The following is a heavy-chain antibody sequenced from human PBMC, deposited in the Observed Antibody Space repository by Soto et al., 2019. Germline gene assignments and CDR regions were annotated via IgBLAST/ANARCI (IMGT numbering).Heavy chain of an antibody. J-gene: IGHJ4*02. CDR1: GLTFSNEW. CDR2: ISGSGGST. Sequence: GSLRLSCAGYGLTFSNEWFSWVRQAPGKGLEWFSAISGSGGSTYYADSVKGRFTISRDNSKNTLYLQMNSLRAEDTAVYYCAFTGSAYDSSGYNPPYYFDYWGQGTLVTVYS. D-gene: IGHD3-22*01. CDR3: AFTGSAYDSSGYNPPYYFDY. V-gene: IGHV3-23*01.